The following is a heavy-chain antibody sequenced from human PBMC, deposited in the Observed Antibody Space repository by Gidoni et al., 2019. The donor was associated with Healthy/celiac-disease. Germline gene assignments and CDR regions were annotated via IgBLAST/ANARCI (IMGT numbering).Heavy chain of an antibody. CDR3: AKGFFVRKITMISV. CDR2: ISYDGSNK. V-gene: IGHV3-30*18. D-gene: IGHD3-22*01. CDR1: SSYG. Sequence: SSYGMHWVRQAPGKGLEWVAVISYDGSNKYYADSVKGRFTISRDNSKNTLYLQMNSLRAEDTAVYYCAKGFFVRKITMISVWGQGTLVTVSS. J-gene: IGHJ4*02.